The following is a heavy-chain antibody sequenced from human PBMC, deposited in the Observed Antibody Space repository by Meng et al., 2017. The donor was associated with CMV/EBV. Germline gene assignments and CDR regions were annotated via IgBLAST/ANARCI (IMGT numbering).Heavy chain of an antibody. J-gene: IGHJ3*02. CDR3: ASYCSSTSCWNAFDI. V-gene: IGHV3-53*01. D-gene: IGHD2-2*01. CDR2: IYSGGST. Sequence: LRLSCAASGFTVSSNYMSWVRQAPGKGLEWVSVIYSGGSTYYADSVKGRFTISRDNSKNTLYLQMNSLRAEDTAVYYCASYCSSTSCWNAFDIWGQGTMVTVSS. CDR1: GFTVSSNY.